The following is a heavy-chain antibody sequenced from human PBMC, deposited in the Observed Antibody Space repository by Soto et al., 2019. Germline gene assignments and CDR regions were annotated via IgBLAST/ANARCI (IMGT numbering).Heavy chain of an antibody. CDR1: GFTFNLYT. D-gene: IGHD3-16*02. V-gene: IGHV3-21*01. Sequence: DVQLVGSGGGLVKPGGSLRLSCTASGFTFNLYTLTWVRQAPGKGLEWVSSISSTSSYIYYADSVKGRFAISRDNAEKSLFLQMSDLRAEDTALYYCATEGRSSYRNFDFWGQGTLVTVSS. CDR3: ATEGRSSYRNFDF. J-gene: IGHJ4*02. CDR2: ISSTSSYI.